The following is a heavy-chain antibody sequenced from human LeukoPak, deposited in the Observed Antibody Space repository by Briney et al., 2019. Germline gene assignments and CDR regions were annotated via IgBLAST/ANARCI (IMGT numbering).Heavy chain of an antibody. V-gene: IGHV1-2*02. CDR2: INLNNDET. D-gene: IGHD3-9*01. J-gene: IGHJ5*02. Sequence: ASVKVSCKASGYTFTDYYIHWVRQAPGQGLEWMGWINLNNDETFYAQNFQDRVTMTGEKSISTAYLELISLRSDDTAVFYCARSYFDVLTNYYMWLAPWGQGTLVTVSS. CDR1: GYTFTDYY. CDR3: ARSYFDVLTNYYMWLAP.